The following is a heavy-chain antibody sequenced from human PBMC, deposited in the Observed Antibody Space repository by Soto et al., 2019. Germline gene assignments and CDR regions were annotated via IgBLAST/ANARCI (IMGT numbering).Heavy chain of an antibody. CDR3: AKSGIVATMRTFSWFDS. CDR2: ISGGGTSP. J-gene: IGHJ5*01. Sequence: EVQLLESGGNLVQPGGSLRLSCAASGFTFSNDGMNWVRQAPGKGLERVSAISGGGTSPHYADSVKGRFTISRDNSKNTLYLQMNSLRADDTALYYCAKSGIVATMRTFSWFDSWGQGTLVTVSS. CDR1: GFTFSNDG. D-gene: IGHD2-2*01. V-gene: IGHV3-23*01.